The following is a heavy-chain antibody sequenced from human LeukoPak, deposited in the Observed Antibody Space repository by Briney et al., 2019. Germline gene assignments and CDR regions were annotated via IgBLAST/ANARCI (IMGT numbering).Heavy chain of an antibody. Sequence: GSSVKVSCKASGGTFSSYDISWVRQAPGQGLEWMGRIIPIFGTANYAQKFQGRVTITTDESTSTAYMELSSLRSEDTAVYYCEYSYGRDFDYWGQGTLVTVSS. D-gene: IGHD5-18*01. CDR1: GGTFSSYD. J-gene: IGHJ4*02. V-gene: IGHV1-69*05. CDR2: IIPIFGTA. CDR3: EYSYGRDFDY.